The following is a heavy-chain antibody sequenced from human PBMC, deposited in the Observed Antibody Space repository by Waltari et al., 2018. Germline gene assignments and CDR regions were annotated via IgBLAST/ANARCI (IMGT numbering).Heavy chain of an antibody. Sequence: EVQLVESGGGLVQPGGSLRLSCAASGFTFSSYWMHWVRQAPGKGLGWVSRINSDGRSTSYADSVKGRFTISRDNAKNTLYLQMNSLRAEDTAVYYCAREEGIAAAGTVHWGQGTLVTVSS. D-gene: IGHD6-13*01. J-gene: IGHJ4*02. V-gene: IGHV3-74*01. CDR3: AREEGIAAAGTVH. CDR2: INSDGRST. CDR1: GFTFSSYW.